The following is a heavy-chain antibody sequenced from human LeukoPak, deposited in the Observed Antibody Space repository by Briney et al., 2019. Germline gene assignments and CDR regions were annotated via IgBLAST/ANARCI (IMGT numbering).Heavy chain of an antibody. CDR2: IYHSGST. CDR1: GYSISIGYY. CDR3: ARDVLVYAIRQGGDDY. Sequence: SETLSLTCAVSGYSISIGYYWGWIRQPPGKGLEWIGKIYHSGSTYYNPSLKSRVTISVDTSKNQFSLKLSSVTAADTAVYYCARDVLVYAIRQGGDDYWGQGTLVTVSS. D-gene: IGHD2-8*01. J-gene: IGHJ4*02. V-gene: IGHV4-38-2*02.